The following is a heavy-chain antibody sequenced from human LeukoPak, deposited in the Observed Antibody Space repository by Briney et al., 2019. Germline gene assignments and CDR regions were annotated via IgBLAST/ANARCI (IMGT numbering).Heavy chain of an antibody. V-gene: IGHV3-7*01. CDR2: IKQDGSEK. J-gene: IGHJ4*02. CDR1: GFTFSSYW. Sequence: GGSLRLSCAASGFTFSSYWMSWVRQAPGKGLEWVANIKQDGSEKYYVDSVKGRFTISRDNAKNSLYLLMNSLRAEDTAVYYRATTFPGIAVAGTGYWGQGTLVTVSS. CDR3: ATTFPGIAVAGTGY. D-gene: IGHD6-19*01.